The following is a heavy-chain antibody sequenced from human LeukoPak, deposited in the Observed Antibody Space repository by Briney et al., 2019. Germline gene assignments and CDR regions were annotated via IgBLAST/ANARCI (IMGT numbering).Heavy chain of an antibody. CDR3: ARGRGYGDSNNWFDP. D-gene: IGHD4-17*01. Sequence: PGGSLRLSCAASGFTFSYYSMNWVRQAPGKGLEWVSSISSSSSYIYYADSVKGRFTISRDNAKNSLYLQMNSLRAEDTAVYYCARGRGYGDSNNWFDPWGQGTLVTVSS. CDR1: GFTFSYYS. CDR2: ISSSSSYI. V-gene: IGHV3-21*01. J-gene: IGHJ5*02.